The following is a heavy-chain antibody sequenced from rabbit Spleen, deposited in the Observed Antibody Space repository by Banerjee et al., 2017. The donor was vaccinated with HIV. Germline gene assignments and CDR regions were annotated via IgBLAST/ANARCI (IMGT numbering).Heavy chain of an antibody. V-gene: IGHV1S45*01. CDR2: IYTGNGRT. CDR3: ARGYSNNGYYL. CDR1: GFDLSSYYY. Sequence: QEQLVESGGGLVQPEGSLTLTCKASGFDLSSYYYMCWVRQAPGKGLEWIGCIYTGNGRTAYASWAKGRFTISKASSTTVTLQMTSLTAADTATYFCARGYSNNGYYLWGQGTLVTVS. J-gene: IGHJ4*01. D-gene: IGHD1-1*01.